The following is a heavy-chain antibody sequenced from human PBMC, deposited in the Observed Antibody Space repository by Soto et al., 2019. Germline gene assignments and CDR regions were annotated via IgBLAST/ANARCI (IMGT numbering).Heavy chain of an antibody. Sequence: QLQLQESGSGLVKPSQTLSLTCAVSGGSISSGGYSWSWIRQPPGKGLEWIGYIYHSGSTYYNPSLKSRVTISVDRSKNQFSLKLSSVTAADTAVYYCDSYYYGSGRSDYWGQGTLVTVSS. J-gene: IGHJ4*02. CDR1: GGSISSGGYS. CDR3: DSYYYGSGRSDY. CDR2: IYHSGST. D-gene: IGHD3-10*01. V-gene: IGHV4-30-2*01.